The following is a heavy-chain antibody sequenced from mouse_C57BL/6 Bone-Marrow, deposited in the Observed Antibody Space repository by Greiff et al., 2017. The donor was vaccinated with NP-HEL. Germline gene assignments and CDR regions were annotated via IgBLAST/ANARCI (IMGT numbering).Heavy chain of an antibody. D-gene: IGHD1-1*01. Sequence: EVKLVESGGGLVKPGGSLKLSCAASGFTFSSYAMSWVRQTPEKRLEWVATISDGGSYTYYPDNVKGRFTISRDNAKNNLYLQMSHLKSEDTAMYYCARGTTVSSFDYWGQGTTLTVSS. CDR1: GFTFSSYA. J-gene: IGHJ2*01. CDR3: ARGTTVSSFDY. V-gene: IGHV5-4*03. CDR2: ISDGGSYT.